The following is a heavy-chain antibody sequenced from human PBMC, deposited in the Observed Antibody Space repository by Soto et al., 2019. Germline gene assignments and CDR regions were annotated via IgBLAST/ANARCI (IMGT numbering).Heavy chain of an antibody. CDR2: INDDGIST. V-gene: IGHV3-74*01. CDR1: GFTFSMYW. CDR3: TRGPRSTSTGTGAF. J-gene: IGHJ4*02. Sequence: EVQLVESGGGLVQPGGSLRLSCAASGFTFSMYWMHWVHQVPGKGPEWVSRINDDGISTNYADSVKGRFTISRDNAKNTLYLQMNALRVEDTAVYYCTRGPRSTSTGTGAFWGQGTLVTVSS. D-gene: IGHD1-1*01.